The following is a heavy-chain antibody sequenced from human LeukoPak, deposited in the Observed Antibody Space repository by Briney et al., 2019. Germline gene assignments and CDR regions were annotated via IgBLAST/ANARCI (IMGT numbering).Heavy chain of an antibody. Sequence: SETLSLTCAVYGGSFSGYYWSWIRQPPGKGLEWIGEINHSGSTNYNPSLKSRVTISVDTSKNQFSLRLSSVTAADTAVYYCARSPTPRYCSSTSCYGGLDYWGQGTLVTVSS. CDR2: INHSGST. V-gene: IGHV4-34*01. J-gene: IGHJ4*02. D-gene: IGHD2-2*01. CDR1: GGSFSGYY. CDR3: ARSPTPRYCSSTSCYGGLDY.